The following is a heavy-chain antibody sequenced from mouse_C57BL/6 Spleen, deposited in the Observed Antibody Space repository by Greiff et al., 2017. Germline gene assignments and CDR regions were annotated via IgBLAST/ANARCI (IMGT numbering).Heavy chain of an antibody. CDR1: GYTFTSYW. CDR2: IDPSDSYT. J-gene: IGHJ2*01. CDR3: ARWGSNYYFDY. Sequence: VQLQQPGAELVMPGASVKLSCKASGYTFTSYWMHWVEQRPGQGLEWIGEIDPSDSYTNYNQKFKGKSTLTVDKSSSTAYMQLSSLTSEDSAVYYCARWGSNYYFDYWGQGTTLTVSS. D-gene: IGHD2-5*01. V-gene: IGHV1-69*01.